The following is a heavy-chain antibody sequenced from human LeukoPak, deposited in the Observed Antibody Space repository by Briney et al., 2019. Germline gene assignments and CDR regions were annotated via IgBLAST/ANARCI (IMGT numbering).Heavy chain of an antibody. V-gene: IGHV3-64*01. CDR1: GFTFSSYA. CDR2: ISSNGGST. Sequence: GGSLRLSCAASGFTFSSYAMHWVRQAPGKGLEYVSAISSNGGSTYYANSVKGRFTISRDNSKNTLYLQMSSLRAEDMAVYYCARSTSWYAYYYYMDVWGKGTTVTISS. J-gene: IGHJ6*03. CDR3: ARSTSWYAYYYYMDV. D-gene: IGHD6-13*01.